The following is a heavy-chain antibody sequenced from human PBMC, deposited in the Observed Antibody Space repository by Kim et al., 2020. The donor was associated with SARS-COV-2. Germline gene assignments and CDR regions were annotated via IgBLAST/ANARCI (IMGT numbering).Heavy chain of an antibody. CDR1: GFTFSNAW. CDR2: IKSKTDGGTT. CDR3: TTDRLGELSLFSYYYYGMDV. J-gene: IGHJ6*02. V-gene: IGHV3-15*01. D-gene: IGHD3-16*02. Sequence: GGSLRLSCAASGFTFSNAWMRWVRQAPGKGLEGVGRIKSKTDGGTTDYAAPVKGRFTISRDDSKNTLYLQMNSLKTEDTAVYYCTTDRLGELSLFSYYYYGMDVWGQGTTVTVSS.